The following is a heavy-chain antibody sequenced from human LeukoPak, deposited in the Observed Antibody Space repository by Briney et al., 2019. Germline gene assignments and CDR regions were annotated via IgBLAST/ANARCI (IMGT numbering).Heavy chain of an antibody. J-gene: IGHJ4*02. CDR1: GGSINRSSYY. Sequence: SETLSLTCTVSGGSINRSSYYWGWIRQPPGRRLEWIASIYYLGSIYYSPPLKSRVTISLDTSKNQFSLKLSSVTAADTAVYYCARAYSYGYSDYWGQGTLVTVSS. V-gene: IGHV4-39*07. CDR2: IYYLGSI. D-gene: IGHD5-18*01. CDR3: ARAYSYGYSDY.